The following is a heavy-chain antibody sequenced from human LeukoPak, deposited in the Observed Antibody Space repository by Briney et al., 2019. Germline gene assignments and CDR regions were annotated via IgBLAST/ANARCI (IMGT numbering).Heavy chain of an antibody. V-gene: IGHV4-34*01. CDR2: INHSGST. CDR1: GGSFSGYY. CDR3: ARSSSRPSD. J-gene: IGHJ4*02. D-gene: IGHD6-13*01. Sequence: PSETLSLTCAVYGGSFSGYYWSWIRQPPGKGLEWIGEINHSGSTNYNPSLKSRVTISVDTSKNQFSLKLSSVTAADTAVYYCARSSSRPSDWGQGALVTVSS.